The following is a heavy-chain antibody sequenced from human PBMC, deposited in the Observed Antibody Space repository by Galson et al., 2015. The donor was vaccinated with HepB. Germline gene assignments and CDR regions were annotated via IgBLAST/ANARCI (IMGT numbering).Heavy chain of an antibody. CDR3: AREFGGSYDY. CDR1: GFTFSSYA. J-gene: IGHJ4*02. V-gene: IGHV3-30-3*01. CDR2: ISYDGSNK. Sequence: PVQSLRLSCAASGFTFSSYAMHWVRQAPGKGLEWVAVISYDGSNKYYADSVKGRFTISRDNSKNTLYLQMNSLRAEDTAVYYCAREFGGSYDYWGQGTLVTVSS. D-gene: IGHD1-26*01.